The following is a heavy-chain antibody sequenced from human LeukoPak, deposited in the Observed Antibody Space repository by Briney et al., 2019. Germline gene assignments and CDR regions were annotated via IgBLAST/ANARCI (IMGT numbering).Heavy chain of an antibody. Sequence: PGGSLRLSCAVSGFTFSNYAMHWVRQAPGKGLEWVAVISSDGSNKYYADSVKGRFTFSRDNSKNTLYLQMTSLRAEDTAVYYCARVNFAAAAMDVWGKGTTVTVSS. CDR3: ARVNFAAAAMDV. CDR1: GFTFSNYA. CDR2: ISSDGSNK. V-gene: IGHV3-30-3*01. D-gene: IGHD6-13*01. J-gene: IGHJ6*04.